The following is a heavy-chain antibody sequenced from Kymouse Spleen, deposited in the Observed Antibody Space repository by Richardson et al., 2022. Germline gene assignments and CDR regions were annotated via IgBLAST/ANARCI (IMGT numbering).Heavy chain of an antibody. CDR1: GFTFDDYA. CDR2: ISWNSGSI. Sequence: EVQLVESGGGLVQPGRSLRLSCAASGFTFDDYAMHWVRQAPGKGLEWVSGISWNSGSIGYADSVKGRFTISRDNAKNSLYLQMNSLRAEDTALYYCAKGAAGPFDYWGQGTLVTVSS. CDR3: AKGAAGPFDY. V-gene: IGHV3-9*01. D-gene: IGHD6-13*01. J-gene: IGHJ4*02.